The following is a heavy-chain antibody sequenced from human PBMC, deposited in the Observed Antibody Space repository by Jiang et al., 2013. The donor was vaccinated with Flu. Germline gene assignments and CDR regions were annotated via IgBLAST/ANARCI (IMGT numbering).Heavy chain of an antibody. J-gene: IGHJ3*02. CDR3: ARDYGGNSGIAFHI. CDR1: GGSISSGGYY. CDR2: IYYSGST. D-gene: IGHD4-23*01. V-gene: IGHV4-31*03. Sequence: GLVKPSQTLSLTCTVSGGSISSGGYYWSWIRQHPEKGLEWIGYIYYSGSTYYNPSLKSRVTISVDTSKNQFSLKLTSVTAADTAVYYCARDYGGNSGIAFHIWGQGTMVTVSS.